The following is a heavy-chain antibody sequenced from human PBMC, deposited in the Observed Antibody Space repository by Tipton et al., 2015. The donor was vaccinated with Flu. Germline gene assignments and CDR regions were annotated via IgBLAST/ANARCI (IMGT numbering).Heavy chain of an antibody. D-gene: IGHD3-10*01. J-gene: IGHJ4*02. CDR2: IYHSGTS. CDR1: GYSISTGYY. V-gene: IGHV4-38-2*02. CDR3: ARVEYFGSGTSNY. Sequence: GSLRLSCTVSGYSISTGYYWAWIRQPPGKGLEWIGSIYHSGTSYSNPSLESRVSMSVDTSRNQFSLKVSSVTAADTAVYYCARVEYFGSGTSNYWGQGTLVTVSS.